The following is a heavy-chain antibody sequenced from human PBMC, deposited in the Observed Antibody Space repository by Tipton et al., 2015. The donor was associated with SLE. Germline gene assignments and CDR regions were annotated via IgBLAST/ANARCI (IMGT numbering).Heavy chain of an antibody. CDR1: GDSISGGYY. CDR3: ARSWNDAPPDLGY. V-gene: IGHV4-31*03. D-gene: IGHD1-1*01. J-gene: IGHJ4*02. CDR2: IYNSGST. Sequence: TLSLTCTVSGDSISGGYYWSWIRQQPGKGLEWIGHIYNSGSTHYNPSLKNRLTMSLETSKTQFSLELSSVTAADTAVYYCARSWNDAPPDLGYWGQGTLVTVSS.